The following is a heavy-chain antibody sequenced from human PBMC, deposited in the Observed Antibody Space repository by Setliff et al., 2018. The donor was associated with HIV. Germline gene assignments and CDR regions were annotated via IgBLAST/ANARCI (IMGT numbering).Heavy chain of an antibody. CDR1: GGSIGSGSHY. D-gene: IGHD2-2*01. V-gene: IGHV4-31*03. CDR2: VNYRGTT. CDR3: SRTTVVAVPAANYYFDP. J-gene: IGHJ5*02. Sequence: KTSETLSLTCTVSGGSIGSGSHYWSWIRQPAGKGLEWIGYVNYRGTTYYNPSLKSRAAILVDTSTNQFSLNVRSVTVADTAVYYCSRTTVVAVPAANYYFDPWGQGTLVTVS.